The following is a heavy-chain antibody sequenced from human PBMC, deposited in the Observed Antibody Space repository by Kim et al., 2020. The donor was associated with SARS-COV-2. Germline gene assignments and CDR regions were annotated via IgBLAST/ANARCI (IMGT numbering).Heavy chain of an antibody. V-gene: IGHV3-23*01. D-gene: IGHD3-22*01. Sequence: GGSLRLSCAASGFTFSSYAMSWVRQAPGKGLEWVSAISGSGGSTYYADSVKGRFTISRDNSKNTLYLQMNSLRAEDTAVYYCAKSLDSSGYYYYYYGMDVWGQGTTVTVSS. CDR3: AKSLDSSGYYYYYYGMDV. CDR1: GFTFSSYA. CDR2: ISGSGGST. J-gene: IGHJ6*02.